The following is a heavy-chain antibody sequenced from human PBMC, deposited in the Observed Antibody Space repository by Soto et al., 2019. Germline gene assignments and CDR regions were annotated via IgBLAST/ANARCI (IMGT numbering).Heavy chain of an antibody. J-gene: IGHJ6*04. Sequence: QVSLLQSGAELKKPGASVKVSCRASGNSFSSYVISWVRQAPGQGLEWMGWISVNNGDTNYAQKFQGRVTMTTDTSTNTAYVEVRSLTSDDTAVYYCARRGDSGVYTGKMVVWGKGTTVTVFS. V-gene: IGHV1-18*01. CDR3: ARRGDSGVYTGKMVV. CDR2: ISVNNGDT. D-gene: IGHD4-17*01. CDR1: GNSFSSYV.